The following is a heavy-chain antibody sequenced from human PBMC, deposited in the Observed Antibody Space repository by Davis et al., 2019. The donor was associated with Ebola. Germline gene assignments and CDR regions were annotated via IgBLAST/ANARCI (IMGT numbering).Heavy chain of an antibody. CDR3: ARYEIDWFDP. D-gene: IGHD2-21*01. Sequence: MPSETLSLTCTVYGGSFSGYYWSWIRQPPGKGLEWIGSIYYSRSTYYNPSLKSRVTISVDTSKNQFSLKLSSVTAADTAVYYFARYEIDWFDPWGQGTLVTVSS. CDR1: GGSFSGYY. CDR2: IYYSRST. J-gene: IGHJ5*02. V-gene: IGHV4-39*01.